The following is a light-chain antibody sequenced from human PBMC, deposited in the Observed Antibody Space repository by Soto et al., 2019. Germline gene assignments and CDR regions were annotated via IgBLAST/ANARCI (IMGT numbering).Light chain of an antibody. CDR3: QQYNNCTLT. Sequence: EIVMTQSPATLSVSPGERATLSCRASQSVSGNLAWYQQKPGQPPRLLIYDASTRATGIPARFSGSGSGTEFTLTISSLQSEDFAVYYCQQYNNCTLTFGGGTKVEIK. J-gene: IGKJ4*01. V-gene: IGKV3-15*01. CDR1: QSVSGN. CDR2: DAS.